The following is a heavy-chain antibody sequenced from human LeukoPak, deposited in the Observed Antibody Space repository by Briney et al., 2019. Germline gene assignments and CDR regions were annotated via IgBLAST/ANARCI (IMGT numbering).Heavy chain of an antibody. CDR2: INHSGST. D-gene: IGHD3-16*01. CDR1: GGSFSGYY. CDR3: ARGLGEREVDY. J-gene: IGHJ4*02. V-gene: IGHV4-34*01. Sequence: SGTLSLTCAVYGGSFSGYYWSWIRQPPGKGLEWIGEINHSGSTNYNPSLKSRVTISVDTSKNQFSLKLSSVTAADTAVYYCARGLGEREVDYWGQGTLVTVSS.